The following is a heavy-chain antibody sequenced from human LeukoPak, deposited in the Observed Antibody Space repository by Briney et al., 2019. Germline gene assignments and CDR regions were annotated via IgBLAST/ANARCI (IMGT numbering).Heavy chain of an antibody. Sequence: PSETLPLTCTVSGGSISSGDYYWSWIRQPPGKGLEWIGYIYYSGSTYYNPSLKSRVTISVDTSKNQFSRKLSSVTAADTAVYYCAVVGPDKNWFDPWGQGTLVTVSS. CDR2: IYYSGST. CDR1: GGSISSGDYY. V-gene: IGHV4-30-4*08. CDR3: AVVGPDKNWFDP. D-gene: IGHD3-22*01. J-gene: IGHJ5*02.